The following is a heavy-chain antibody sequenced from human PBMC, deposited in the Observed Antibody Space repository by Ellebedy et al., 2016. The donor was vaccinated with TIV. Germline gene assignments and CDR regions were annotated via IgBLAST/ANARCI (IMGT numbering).Heavy chain of an antibody. CDR2: ISYSGST. V-gene: IGHV4-59*11. Sequence: MPSETLSLTCTVSGASISTHYWSWIRQPPGQGLEWFGYISYSGSTIYNPSLKSRITISLDTSKNRFSLNLTSVTAADTAVYYCARVNGYFDHWGQGTLVTVSS. CDR1: GASISTHY. D-gene: IGHD2-8*01. CDR3: ARVNGYFDH. J-gene: IGHJ4*02.